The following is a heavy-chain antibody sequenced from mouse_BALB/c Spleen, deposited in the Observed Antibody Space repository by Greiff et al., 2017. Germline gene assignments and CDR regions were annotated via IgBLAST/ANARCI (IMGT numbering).Heavy chain of an antibody. Sequence: DVQLVESGGGLVQPGGSRKLSCAASGFTFSSFGMHWVRQAPEKGLEWVAYISSGSSTIYYADTVKGRFTISRDNPKNTLFLQMTSLRSEDTAMYYCARSGYYGSSYFDYWGQGTTLTVSS. CDR3: ARSGYYGSSYFDY. CDR2: ISSGSSTI. V-gene: IGHV5-17*02. J-gene: IGHJ2*01. D-gene: IGHD1-1*01. CDR1: GFTFSSFG.